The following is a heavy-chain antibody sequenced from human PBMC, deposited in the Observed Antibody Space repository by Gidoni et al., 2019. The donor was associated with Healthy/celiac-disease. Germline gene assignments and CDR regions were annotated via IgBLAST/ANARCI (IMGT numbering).Heavy chain of an antibody. CDR2: ISWNSGSV. CDR3: AKDLGAAVGTSAFDI. CDR1: GFTFDDYA. D-gene: IGHD1-1*01. Sequence: SGAASGFTFDDYAMHWVRQAPGKGLEWFSGISWNSGSVGYGDSVKVRFTISRDNAKNSLYLQMSSLRAEDTAFYYCAKDLGAAVGTSAFDIWGQGTMVTVSS. J-gene: IGHJ3*02. V-gene: IGHV3-9*01.